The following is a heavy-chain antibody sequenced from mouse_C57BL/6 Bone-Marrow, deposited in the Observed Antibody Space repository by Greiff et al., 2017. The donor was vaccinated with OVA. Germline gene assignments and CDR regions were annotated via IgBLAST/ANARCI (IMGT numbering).Heavy chain of an antibody. CDR3: ARGNYYGSSPFAH. CDR2: INPNNGGT. Sequence: VQLQQSGPELVKPGASVKISCKASGYTFTDYYMNWVKQSHGKSLEWIGDINPNNGGTSYNQKFKGKATLTVDKSSSTAYMELRSLTSEDSAVYYCARGNYYGSSPFAHWGQGTLVTVSA. CDR1: GYTFTDYY. V-gene: IGHV1-26*01. J-gene: IGHJ3*01. D-gene: IGHD1-1*01.